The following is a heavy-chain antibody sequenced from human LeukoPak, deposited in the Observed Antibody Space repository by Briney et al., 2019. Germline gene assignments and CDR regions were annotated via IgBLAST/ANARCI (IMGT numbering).Heavy chain of an antibody. D-gene: IGHD3-3*01. V-gene: IGHV1-24*01. Sequence: ASVKVSCKVSGYTLTELSMHWVRQAPGKGLEWMGGFDPEDGETIYAQKFQGRVTMTEDTSTDTAYMELSSLRSGDTAVYYCATSLRSGVGRFLEWFDYWGQGTLVTVSS. CDR2: FDPEDGET. CDR1: GYTLTELS. J-gene: IGHJ4*02. CDR3: ATSLRSGVGRFLEWFDY.